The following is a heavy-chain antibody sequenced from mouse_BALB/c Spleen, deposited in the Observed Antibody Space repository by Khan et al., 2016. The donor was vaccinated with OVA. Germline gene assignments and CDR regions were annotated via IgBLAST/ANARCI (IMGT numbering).Heavy chain of an antibody. V-gene: IGHV1-26*01. J-gene: IGHJ1*03. CDR1: GYTFTDYY. CDR3: TRGLFDV. CDR2: INPNNGDT. Sequence: VRLQQSGPELVKPGASVKMSCKASGYTFTDYYMKWLKQSHGKSLEWIGDINPNNGDTFYNQRFKDKATLTVDKSSSTASMQLNSLTSEDSAVFYCTRGLFDVWGTGTTVTVSS.